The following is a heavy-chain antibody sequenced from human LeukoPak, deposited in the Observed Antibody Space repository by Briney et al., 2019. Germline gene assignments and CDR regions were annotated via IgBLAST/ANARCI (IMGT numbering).Heavy chain of an antibody. CDR1: GFTFRSSE. J-gene: IGHJ6*02. D-gene: IGHD6-13*01. V-gene: IGHV3-21*01. CDR3: ARDLGDIAAAPRGMDV. CDR2: ISSSSSYI. Sequence: GGSLRLSCAASGFTFRSSEMNWVRQAPGKGLEWVSSISSSSSYIYYADSVKGRFTISRDNAKNSLYLQMNSLRAEDTAVYYCARDLGDIAAAPRGMDVWGQGTTVTVSS.